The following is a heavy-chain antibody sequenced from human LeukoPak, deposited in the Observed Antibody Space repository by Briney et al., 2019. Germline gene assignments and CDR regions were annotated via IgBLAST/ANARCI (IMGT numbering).Heavy chain of an antibody. Sequence: PSETLSLTCAVYGGSFSGYYWSRIRQPPGKGLEWIGEINHSGSTNYNPSLKSRVTISVDTSKNQFSLKLSSVTAADTAVYYCARGLADYCSSTSCYGRRIDYWGQGTLVTVSS. D-gene: IGHD2-2*01. CDR3: ARGLADYCSSTSCYGRRIDY. V-gene: IGHV4-34*01. CDR2: INHSGST. CDR1: GGSFSGYY. J-gene: IGHJ4*02.